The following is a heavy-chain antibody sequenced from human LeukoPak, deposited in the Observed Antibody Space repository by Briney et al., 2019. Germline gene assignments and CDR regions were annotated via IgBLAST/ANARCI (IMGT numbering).Heavy chain of an antibody. D-gene: IGHD6-19*01. CDR2: INHSGNA. V-gene: IGHV4-34*01. CDR1: GGSFSGSY. Sequence: PSETLSLTCAVYGGSFSGSYCNWIRQPPGKGLEWIGEINHSGNANYNPSLKSRVTISVDTSKNQFFLRLGSVTAADTAVYYCARPKVGYSSTDAFDIWGRGTMVTVSS. J-gene: IGHJ3*02. CDR3: ARPKVGYSSTDAFDI.